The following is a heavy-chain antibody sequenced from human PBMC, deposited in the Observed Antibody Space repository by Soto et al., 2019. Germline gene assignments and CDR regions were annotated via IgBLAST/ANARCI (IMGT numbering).Heavy chain of an antibody. CDR1: GFTFRSYA. V-gene: IGHV3-23*01. CDR2: ISGSGGST. Sequence: GSLRLSCAASGFTFRSYAMSWVRQAPGKGLEWVSAISGSGGSTYYADSVKGRFTISRDNSKNTLYLQMNSLRDEDTAVYYCASQMVYAYFYYWGQGTLVTVSS. D-gene: IGHD2-8*01. CDR3: ASQMVYAYFYY. J-gene: IGHJ4*02.